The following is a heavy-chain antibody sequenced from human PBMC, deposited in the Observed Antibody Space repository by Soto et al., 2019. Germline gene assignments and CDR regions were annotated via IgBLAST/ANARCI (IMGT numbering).Heavy chain of an antibody. CDR3: ARWSYLDY. J-gene: IGHJ4*02. CDR1: GFSFGSYA. CDR2: ISGSDGKT. V-gene: IGHV3-23*01. D-gene: IGHD3-3*01. Sequence: DVQLWESGGGLVQPGGSLRLSCAASGFSFGSYALSWVRQAPGKGLEWVSTISGSDGKTFYADAVKGRFSISRDTCQNTLYLQMNSLRADDTAIYYCARWSYLDYWGQGTRVTVSS.